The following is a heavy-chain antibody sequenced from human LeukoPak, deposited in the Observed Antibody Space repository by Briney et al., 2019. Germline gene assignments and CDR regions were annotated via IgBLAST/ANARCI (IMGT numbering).Heavy chain of an antibody. J-gene: IGHJ3*02. Sequence: ASVKVSCKASGYTFTSYGISWVRQAPGQGLEWMGWISAYNGNTNYAQKLQGRVTMTTDTSTSTVYMELSSLRSEDTAVYYCARDCLYYDILTGPKPDAFDIWGQGTMVTVSS. V-gene: IGHV1-18*01. CDR3: ARDCLYYDILTGPKPDAFDI. CDR2: ISAYNGNT. CDR1: GYTFTSYG. D-gene: IGHD3-9*01.